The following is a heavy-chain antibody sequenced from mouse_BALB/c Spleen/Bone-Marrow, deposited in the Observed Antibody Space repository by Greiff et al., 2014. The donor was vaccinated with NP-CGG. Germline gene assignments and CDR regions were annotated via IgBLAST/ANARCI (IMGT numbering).Heavy chain of an antibody. CDR1: GYTFTDYN. CDR2: IYPYNGGT. CDR3: ARKDYDSFFDY. V-gene: IGHV1S29*02. D-gene: IGHD2-4*01. J-gene: IGHJ2*01. Sequence: VQLQQSGPELVKPGASVKISCKASGYTFTDYNMHWVKQSHGKSLEWIGYIYPYNGGTGYNQKFKTKATLTVDNSSSTAYMEHRSLTSEDSAVYYCARKDYDSFFDYWGQGTTLTVSS.